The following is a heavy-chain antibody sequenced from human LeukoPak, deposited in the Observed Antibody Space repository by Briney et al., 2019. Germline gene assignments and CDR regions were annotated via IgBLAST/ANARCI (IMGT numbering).Heavy chain of an antibody. CDR2: LSGSGGTT. J-gene: IGHJ3*02. D-gene: IGHD3-10*01. CDR1: GFTFSSYG. CDR3: AKDRAYGFDI. Sequence: TGGSLRLSCAASGFTFSSYGMSWVRQAPGKGLEWVSALSGSGGTTYNADSVKGRFTISRDNSKNTLYLQMNSLRVEGTAVYYCAKDRAYGFDIWGQGTMVTVSS. V-gene: IGHV3-23*01.